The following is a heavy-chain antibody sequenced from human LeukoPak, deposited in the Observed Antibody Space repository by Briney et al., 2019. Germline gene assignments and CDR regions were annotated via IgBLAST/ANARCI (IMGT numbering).Heavy chain of an antibody. CDR2: IYYSGST. CDR3: AILTSSAMLYYYDSSGYYDAFDI. CDR1: GGSISSSSYY. Sequence: SETLSLTCTVSGGSISSSSYYWGWIRQPPGKGPEWIGSIYYSGSTYYNPSLKSRVTISVDSSKNQFSLKLSSVTAADTAVYYCAILTSSAMLYYYDSSGYYDAFDIWGRGTMVTVSS. J-gene: IGHJ3*02. V-gene: IGHV4-39*01. D-gene: IGHD3-22*01.